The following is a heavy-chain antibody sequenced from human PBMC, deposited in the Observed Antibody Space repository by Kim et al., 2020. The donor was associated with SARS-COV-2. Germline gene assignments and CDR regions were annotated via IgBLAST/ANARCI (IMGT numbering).Heavy chain of an antibody. V-gene: IGHV1-2*02. J-gene: IGHJ5*02. CDR1: GYTFTGYY. D-gene: IGHD1-26*01. Sequence: ASVKVSCKASGYTFTGYYMHWVRQAPGQGLEWMGWINPNSGGTNYAQKFQGRVTMTRDTSISTAYMELSRLRSDDTAVYYCARNHVEVGATGMGWFDPWGQGTLVTVSS. CDR3: ARNHVEVGATGMGWFDP. CDR2: INPNSGGT.